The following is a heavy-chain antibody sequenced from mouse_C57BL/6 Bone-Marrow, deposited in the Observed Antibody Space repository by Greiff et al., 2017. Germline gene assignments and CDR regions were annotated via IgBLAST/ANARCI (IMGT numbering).Heavy chain of an antibody. J-gene: IGHJ3*01. CDR3: ASHYYGSSPFAY. V-gene: IGHV1-69*01. D-gene: IGHD1-1*01. Sequence: VQLQESGAELVMPGASVKLSCKASGYTFTSYWMHWVKQRPGQGLEWIGEIDPSDSYTNYNQKFKGKSTLTVDKSSSTAYMQLSSLTSEDSAVYYCASHYYGSSPFAYWGQGTLVTVSA. CDR1: GYTFTSYW. CDR2: IDPSDSYT.